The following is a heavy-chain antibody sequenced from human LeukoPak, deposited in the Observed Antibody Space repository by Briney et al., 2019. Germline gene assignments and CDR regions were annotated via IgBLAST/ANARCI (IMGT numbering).Heavy chain of an antibody. V-gene: IGHV3-23*01. Sequence: ETLSLTCTVSGDSIRSGGYFWSWIRQHPGKGLEWVSVVSGSGGSTYYADSVKGRFTITRDNSKNTLCLQMNSLRAEDTAVYYCAKSVDTAMATHFDYWGQGTLVTVSS. CDR1: GDSIRSGGYF. CDR2: VSGSGGST. J-gene: IGHJ4*02. CDR3: AKSVDTAMATHFDY. D-gene: IGHD5-18*01.